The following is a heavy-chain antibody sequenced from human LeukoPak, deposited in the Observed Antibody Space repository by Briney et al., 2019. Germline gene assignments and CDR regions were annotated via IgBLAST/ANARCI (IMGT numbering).Heavy chain of an antibody. Sequence: SETLSLTCAVSGGSISSGGYSWSWIRQPPGKGLEWIGYIYYSGSTNYNPSLKSRVTISVDTSKNQFSLKLSSVTAADTAVYYCATSRDGYNVAFDYWGQGTLVTVSS. V-gene: IGHV4-61*08. CDR2: IYYSGST. CDR1: GGSISSGGYS. D-gene: IGHD5-24*01. J-gene: IGHJ4*02. CDR3: ATSRDGYNVAFDY.